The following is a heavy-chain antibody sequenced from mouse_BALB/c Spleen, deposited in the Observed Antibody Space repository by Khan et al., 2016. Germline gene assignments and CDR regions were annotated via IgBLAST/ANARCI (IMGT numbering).Heavy chain of an antibody. V-gene: IGHV14-3*02. CDR2: IDPAHGNP. J-gene: IGHJ4*01. CDR1: GFNIKDTY. Sequence: VQLKQSGAELVKPGASVKLSCTASGFNIKDTYMHWVKQRPEQGLEWIGRIDPAHGNPKYDPKFQGKATITADTSSNTAYLQLSSLTSEDTAVYYCARHGNYYAMDYWGQGTSVTVSS. D-gene: IGHD2-1*01. CDR3: ARHGNYYAMDY.